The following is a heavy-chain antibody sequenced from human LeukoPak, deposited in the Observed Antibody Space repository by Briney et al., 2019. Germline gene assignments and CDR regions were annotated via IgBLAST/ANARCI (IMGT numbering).Heavy chain of an antibody. CDR1: GFTFTTHW. CDR3: ARYCSSASCYLRTFDY. CDR2: IKQDGSEK. Sequence: GGSLRLSCEASGFTFTTHWMSWVRQTPGKGLEWVANIKQDGSEKYYVDSVRGRFTISRDNAETSVYLQMNNLRAEDTAVYYCARYCSSASCYLRTFDYWGQGTLVTVSS. V-gene: IGHV3-7*03. J-gene: IGHJ4*02. D-gene: IGHD2-2*01.